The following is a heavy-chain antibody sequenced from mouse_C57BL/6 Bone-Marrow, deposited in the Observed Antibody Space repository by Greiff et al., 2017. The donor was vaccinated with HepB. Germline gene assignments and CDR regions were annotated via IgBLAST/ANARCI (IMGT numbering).Heavy chain of an antibody. CDR3: ARGWLLRLAWFAY. CDR2: IYPRSGNT. V-gene: IGHV1-81*01. Sequence: VKLMESGAELARPGASVKLSCKASGYTFTSYGISWVKQRTGQGLEWIGEIYPRSGNTYYNEKFKGKATLTADKSSSTAYMELRSLTSEDSAVYFCARGWLLRLAWFAYWGQGTLVTVSA. CDR1: GYTFTSYG. J-gene: IGHJ3*01. D-gene: IGHD2-3*01.